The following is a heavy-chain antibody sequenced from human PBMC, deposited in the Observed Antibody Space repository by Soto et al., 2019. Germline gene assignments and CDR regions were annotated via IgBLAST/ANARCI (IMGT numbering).Heavy chain of an antibody. V-gene: IGHV1-8*01. D-gene: IGHD2-2*01. Sequence: GASVKVSCKASGYTFTSYDINWVRQATGQGLEWMGWMNPNSGNTGYAQKFQGRVTMTRNTSISTAYMELSSLRSEDTAVYYCARLKGYCSSTSCPKYYFDYWGQGTLVTVSS. CDR3: ARLKGYCSSTSCPKYYFDY. CDR2: MNPNSGNT. CDR1: GYTFTSYD. J-gene: IGHJ4*02.